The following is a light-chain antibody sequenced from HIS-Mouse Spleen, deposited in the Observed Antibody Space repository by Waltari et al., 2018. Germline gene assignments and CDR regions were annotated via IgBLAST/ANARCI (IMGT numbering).Light chain of an antibody. Sequence: QSALTQPASVSGSPGQSITISCTGTSSYVGRYHLVPWYQQHPGKAPKLMIYEGSKRPSGVSNRFSGSKSGNTASLTISGLQAEDEADYYCCSYAGSSTWVFGGGTKLTVL. J-gene: IGLJ3*02. CDR2: EGS. CDR1: SSYVGRYHL. CDR3: CSYAGSSTWV. V-gene: IGLV2-23*01.